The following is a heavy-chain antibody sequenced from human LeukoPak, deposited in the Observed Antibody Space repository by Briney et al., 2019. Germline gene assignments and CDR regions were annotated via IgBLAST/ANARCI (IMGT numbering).Heavy chain of an antibody. Sequence: ASVKVSSRASGFTFTGYYIHWVRQAPGQGLEWMGWINPNKGGTPFAQRFQGRVTMTIDTSISTAYMELRSLRSDDTAVYCCARAERELLDYWGQGTLVTVSS. CDR1: GFTFTGYY. V-gene: IGHV1-2*02. J-gene: IGHJ4*02. CDR2: INPNKGGT. D-gene: IGHD1-26*01. CDR3: ARAERELLDY.